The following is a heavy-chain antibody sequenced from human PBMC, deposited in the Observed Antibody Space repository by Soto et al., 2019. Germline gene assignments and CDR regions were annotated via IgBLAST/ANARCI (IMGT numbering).Heavy chain of an antibody. Sequence: TQSLTCTVSGGTIRSSGYYWSWIRQHPGKGLEWIGEIHHSGTTNYNPSLRSRVTITLDRSKNQFTLRLSSMTAADAAVYFCANDYGDYRNDAFDIWSPGTRVTVSS. CDR1: GGTIRSSGYY. V-gene: IGHV4-31*03. D-gene: IGHD4-17*01. CDR3: ANDYGDYRNDAFDI. CDR2: IHHSGTT. J-gene: IGHJ3*02.